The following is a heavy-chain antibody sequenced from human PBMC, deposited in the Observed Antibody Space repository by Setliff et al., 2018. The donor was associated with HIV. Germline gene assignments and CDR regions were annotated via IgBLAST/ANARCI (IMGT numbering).Heavy chain of an antibody. D-gene: IGHD2-15*01. CDR1: GASINSGSHN. V-gene: IGHV4-39*01. CDR2: LHYTGTT. CDR3: ARRIQLRDSSGRSCWTFDI. J-gene: IGHJ3*02. Sequence: LSLTCTVSGASINSGSHNWGWIRQPPGKGLEWIATLHYTGTTYYNPSLKSRVTISTDTSKNQFSLKLSSVTAADTAVYYCARRIQLRDSSGRSCWTFDIWGQGPMVTVSS.